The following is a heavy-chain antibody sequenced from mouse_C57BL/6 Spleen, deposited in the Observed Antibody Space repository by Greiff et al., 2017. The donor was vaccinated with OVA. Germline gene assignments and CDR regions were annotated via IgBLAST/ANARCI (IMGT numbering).Heavy chain of an antibody. J-gene: IGHJ3*01. CDR2: IDPEDGEP. CDR3: AISGDPSIYYGYGVAY. V-gene: IGHV14-2*01. D-gene: IGHD2-2*01. Sequence: VQLQQSGAELVKPGASVKLSCTASGFNIKDYYMHWVKQRPEQGLEWIGRIDPEDGEPKYAPKFQGKATLTAATSSNTAYLKLSSLTSEGTAVYYCAISGDPSIYYGYGVAYWGQGTLVTVSA. CDR1: GFNIKDYY.